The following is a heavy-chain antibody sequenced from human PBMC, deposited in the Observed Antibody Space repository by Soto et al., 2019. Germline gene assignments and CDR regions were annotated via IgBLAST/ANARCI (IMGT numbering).Heavy chain of an antibody. CDR2: ISYDGSNK. CDR1: GFTFSSYA. CDR3: VRVRGGGTYHFDY. J-gene: IGHJ4*02. D-gene: IGHD3-10*01. V-gene: IGHV3-30-3*01. Sequence: QVQLVESGGGVVQPGRSLRLSCAASGFTFSSYAMHWVRQAPGKGLEWVAVISYDGSNKYYADSVKGRFTISRDNSKNTLYLQMNSLKTDDTAVYYCVRVRGGGTYHFDYWGQGTLVTVSS.